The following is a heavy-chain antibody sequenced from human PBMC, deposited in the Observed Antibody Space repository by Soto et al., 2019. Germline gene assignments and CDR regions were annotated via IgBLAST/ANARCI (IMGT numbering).Heavy chain of an antibody. J-gene: IGHJ6*03. D-gene: IGHD1-1*01. Sequence: SGPTLVNPTQTLTLTCTFSGFSLSTSGVGVGWIRQPPGKALEWLALIYWDDDKRYSPSLKSRLTITKDTSKNQVVLTMTNMDPVDTATYYCAHSISSEYTSYSYYMDVWGKGPTVTVSS. CDR2: IYWDDDK. CDR1: GFSLSTSGVG. CDR3: AHSISSEYTSYSYYMDV. V-gene: IGHV2-5*02.